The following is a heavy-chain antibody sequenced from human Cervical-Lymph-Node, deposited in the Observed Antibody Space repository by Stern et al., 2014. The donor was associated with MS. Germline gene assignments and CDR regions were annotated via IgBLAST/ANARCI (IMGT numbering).Heavy chain of an antibody. CDR2: ILCSGSP. V-gene: IGHV4-39*01. CDR1: GGSISRSSYY. CDR3: ARWAYSSGWYNWFDP. D-gene: IGHD3-22*01. Sequence: QLQLQESGPGLVKPSETLSLTCTVSGGSISRSSYYWGWIRQPPGKGLEWIGSILCSGSPYNTPSHKSQVTIPLDMSRNKFSLKLSFVTAADTAVYYCARWAYSSGWYNWFDPWGQGTLVTVSS. J-gene: IGHJ5*02.